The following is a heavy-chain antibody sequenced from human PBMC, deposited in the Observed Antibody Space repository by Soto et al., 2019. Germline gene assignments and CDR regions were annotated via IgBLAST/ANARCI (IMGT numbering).Heavy chain of an antibody. CDR2: IHYSGST. J-gene: IGHJ3*02. D-gene: IGHD2-2*02. CDR1: GGSISSGAHY. V-gene: IGHV4-31*03. CDR3: ARVRYCSSSSCYTYAFDI. Sequence: PSETLSLTCTVSGGSISSGAHYWSWIRQHPGKGLEWIGYIHYSGSTYYNPSLKSRISISVDTSNNQFSLKLSSVTAADTALYYCARVRYCSSSSCYTYAFDIWAQGTMVTVSS.